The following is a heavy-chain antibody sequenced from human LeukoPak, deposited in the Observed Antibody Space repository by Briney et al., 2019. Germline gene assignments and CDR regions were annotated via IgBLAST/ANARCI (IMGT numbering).Heavy chain of an antibody. D-gene: IGHD4/OR15-4a*01. CDR3: AKGHSDYGKGFDC. CDR1: GLTFNNFA. J-gene: IGHJ4*02. CDR2: ISGTGDNT. V-gene: IGHV3-23*01. Sequence: PGGSLRLSCAASGLTFNNFAMSWVRQAPGKGLESVLVISGTGDNTYYADSVKGRFTISRDNSQNTLYLQMNSLRAEDTAVYYCAKGHSDYGKGFDCWGQGTLVTVAS.